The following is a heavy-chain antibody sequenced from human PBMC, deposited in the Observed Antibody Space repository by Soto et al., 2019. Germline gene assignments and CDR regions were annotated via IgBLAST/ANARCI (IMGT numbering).Heavy chain of an antibody. CDR3: AHRPSGWYLFDY. D-gene: IGHD6-19*01. CDR2: IYWNDDK. Sequence: HITLKESGPTLVRPTQTLPLTCTFSGFSLSTSGLGVGWIRQPPGKGLEWLALIYWNDDKRYSPSLKARLTITKDTAKIQVDLTMTNMDPVDTATYYCAHRPSGWYLFDYWGQGTLVTVSS. CDR1: GFSLSTSGLG. V-gene: IGHV2-5*01. J-gene: IGHJ4*02.